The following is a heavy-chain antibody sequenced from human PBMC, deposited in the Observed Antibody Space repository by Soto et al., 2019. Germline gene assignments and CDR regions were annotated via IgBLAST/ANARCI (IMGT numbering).Heavy chain of an antibody. CDR2: IIPIFGTA. Sequence: SVKVSCKASGGTFSSYAISWVRQAPGQGLEWMGGIIPIFGTANYAQKFQGRVTITADESTSTAYMELSSLRSEDTAVYYCARVAGTTIPKRVRYYGMDVWGQGTTVTVSS. CDR1: GGTFSSYA. V-gene: IGHV1-69*13. D-gene: IGHD1-1*01. CDR3: ARVAGTTIPKRVRYYGMDV. J-gene: IGHJ6*02.